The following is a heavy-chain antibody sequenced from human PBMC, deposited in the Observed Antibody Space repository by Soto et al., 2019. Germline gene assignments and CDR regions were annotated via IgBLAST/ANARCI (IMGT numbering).Heavy chain of an antibody. CDR3: ARDSLLWFGESGGMDV. CDR1: GGGFSDYY. Sequence: SETLSLTCAVSGGGFSDYYWTWVRQPPGKGLEWIAAINHGGSTNYNPYLMCRVTISAGTHRNQFSLKLSSVTAEEMAVYDCARDSLLWFGESGGMDVWGQGTTVTVS. J-gene: IGHJ6*02. CDR2: INHGGST. V-gene: IGHV4-34*01. D-gene: IGHD3-10*01.